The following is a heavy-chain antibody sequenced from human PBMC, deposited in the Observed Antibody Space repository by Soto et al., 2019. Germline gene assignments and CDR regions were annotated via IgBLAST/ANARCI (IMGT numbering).Heavy chain of an antibody. CDR2: ISSSGSTI. CDR1: GFTFSSYE. CDR3: ARTPSKMSYYFDY. D-gene: IGHD2-2*01. V-gene: IGHV3-48*03. J-gene: IGHJ4*02. Sequence: PGGSLRLSCAASGFTFSSYEMNWVRQAPGKGLEWVSYISSSGSTIYYADSVKGRFTISRGNAKNSLYLQMNSLRAEDTAVYYCARTPSKMSYYFDYWGQGTLVTVSS.